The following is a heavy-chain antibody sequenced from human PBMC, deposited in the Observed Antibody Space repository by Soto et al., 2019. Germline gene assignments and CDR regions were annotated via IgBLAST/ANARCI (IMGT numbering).Heavy chain of an antibody. CDR1: GGTFSSYA. Sequence: QVQLVQSGAEVKKPGSSVKVSCKASGGTFSSYAISWVRQAPGQGLEWMGGIIPIFGTANYAQKFQGRVTITADESTSRAYVEQSSLRSEDTAVYYCASSYGSGSYSNDYWGQGTLVTVSS. CDR3: ASSYGSGSYSNDY. J-gene: IGHJ4*02. V-gene: IGHV1-69*01. CDR2: IIPIFGTA. D-gene: IGHD3-10*01.